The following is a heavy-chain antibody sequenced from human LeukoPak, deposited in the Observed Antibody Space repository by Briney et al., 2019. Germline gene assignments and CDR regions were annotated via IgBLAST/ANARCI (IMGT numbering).Heavy chain of an antibody. CDR1: GFTFSSYE. V-gene: IGHV3-21*01. CDR2: ISSSSSYI. CDR3: ARVGGYYDILTGYYRSEYYYGMDV. J-gene: IGHJ6*02. D-gene: IGHD3-9*01. Sequence: PGGSLRLSCAASGFTFSSYEMNWVRQAPGKGLEWVSSISSSSSYIYYADSVKGRFTISRDNAKNSLYLQMNSLRAEDTAVYYCARVGGYYDILTGYYRSEYYYGMDVWGQGTTVTVSS.